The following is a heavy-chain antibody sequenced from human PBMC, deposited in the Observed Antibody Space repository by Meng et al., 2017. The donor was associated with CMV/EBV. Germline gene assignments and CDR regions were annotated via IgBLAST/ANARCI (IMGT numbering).Heavy chain of an antibody. CDR3: ARARVYSSSWYGGFDY. J-gene: IGHJ4*02. Sequence: GGSLRLSCAASGFTFSSYWMSWVRQAPGKGLEWVANIKQDGSEKYYVDSVKGRFTISRDNAKNSLYLQMNSLRAEDTAVYYCARARVYSSSWYGGFDYWGQGTLVTVSS. D-gene: IGHD6-13*01. CDR1: GFTFSSYW. CDR2: IKQDGSEK. V-gene: IGHV3-7*01.